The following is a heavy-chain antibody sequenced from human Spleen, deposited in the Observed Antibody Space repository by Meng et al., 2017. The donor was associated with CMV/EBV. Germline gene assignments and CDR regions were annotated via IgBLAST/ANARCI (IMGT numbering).Heavy chain of an antibody. Sequence: LSLTCAASGFTFSGSAMHWVRQAPGKGLEWVAVISYDGDNKYYADSVKGRFTISRENSKNTLYLQMNSLRTEDTALYYCAKDRGYSNYERALDYWGQGTLVTVSS. V-gene: IGHV3-30*04. CDR3: AKDRGYSNYERALDY. CDR2: ISYDGDNK. J-gene: IGHJ4*02. CDR1: GFTFSGSA. D-gene: IGHD4-11*01.